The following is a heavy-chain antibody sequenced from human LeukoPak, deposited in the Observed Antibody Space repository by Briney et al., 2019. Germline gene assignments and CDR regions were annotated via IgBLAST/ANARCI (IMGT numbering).Heavy chain of an antibody. Sequence: PSETLSLTCTVSGGSISSYYWSWIRQPPGKGLEWIGYIYYSGSTNYNPSLKSRVTISVDTSKNQFSLKLSSVTAADTAVYYCAREGYSTPDNWFDPWGQGTLVTVSS. V-gene: IGHV4-59*12. CDR3: AREGYSTPDNWFDP. D-gene: IGHD4-11*01. CDR1: GGSISSYY. J-gene: IGHJ5*02. CDR2: IYYSGST.